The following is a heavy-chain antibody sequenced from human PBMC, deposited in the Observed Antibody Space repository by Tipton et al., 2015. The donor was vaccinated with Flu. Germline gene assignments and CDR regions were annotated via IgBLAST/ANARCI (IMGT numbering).Heavy chain of an antibody. CDR1: RLSFSAYW. CDR2: IKQDGSEK. CDR3: ARGGGHNWNPGAENFQH. Sequence: GSLRLSCVVASRLSFSAYWMTWVRQAPGKGLEWVANIKQDGSEKYYVDSVKGRFTISRDNAKNSLYLQMNSLSVDDTAVYYCARGGGHNWNPGAENFQHWGQGTLVTVSS. D-gene: IGHD1-20*01. V-gene: IGHV3-7*01. J-gene: IGHJ1*01.